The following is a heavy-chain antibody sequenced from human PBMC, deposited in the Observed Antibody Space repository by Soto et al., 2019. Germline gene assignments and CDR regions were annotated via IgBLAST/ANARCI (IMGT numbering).Heavy chain of an antibody. Sequence: AXGSLRLSCAASGFTVSSSFMSWVRQAPGKGLEWVSVINSDGSTFYADSLKGRVTISRDNSKNTLYLQMNSLRAEDTAVYYCAKAMGNDYYDSSGRDAFDIWGQGTMVTVSS. V-gene: IGHV3-66*02. CDR2: INSDGST. D-gene: IGHD3-22*01. J-gene: IGHJ3*02. CDR3: AKAMGNDYYDSSGRDAFDI. CDR1: GFTVSSSF.